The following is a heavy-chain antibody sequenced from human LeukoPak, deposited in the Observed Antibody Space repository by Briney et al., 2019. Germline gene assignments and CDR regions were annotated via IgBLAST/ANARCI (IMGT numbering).Heavy chain of an antibody. CDR2: IIPILGIA. D-gene: IGHD3-9*01. J-gene: IGHJ6*02. Sequence: SVKVSCKASGCTFSSYAISLVRQAPGQGIEWVGRIIPILGIANYAQKFQGRVTITADKSTSTAYMELSSLRSEDTAVYYCARDILTGYYVYGMDVWGQGTTVTVSS. CDR3: ARDILTGYYVYGMDV. V-gene: IGHV1-69*04. CDR1: GCTFSSYA.